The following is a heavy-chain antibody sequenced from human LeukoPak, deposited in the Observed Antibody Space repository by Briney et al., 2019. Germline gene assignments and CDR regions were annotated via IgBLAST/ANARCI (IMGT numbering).Heavy chain of an antibody. D-gene: IGHD2-2*02. V-gene: IGHV4-30-2*01. CDR1: GGSISSGGYY. CDR2: IYHSGST. Sequence: PSETLSLTCTVSGGSISSGGYYWSWIRQPPGKGLEWIGYIYHSGSTYYNPSLKSRVTISVDRSKNQFSLKLSSVTAADTAVYYCARTVPPSGGCTSCYTGHFDYWGQGTLVTVSS. CDR3: ARTVPPSGGCTSCYTGHFDY. J-gene: IGHJ4*02.